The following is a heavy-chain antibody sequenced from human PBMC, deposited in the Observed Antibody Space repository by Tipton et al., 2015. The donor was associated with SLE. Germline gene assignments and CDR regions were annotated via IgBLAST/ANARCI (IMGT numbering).Heavy chain of an antibody. CDR2: IYYSGST. Sequence: TLSLTCTVSGGSISSSSYYWGWIRQPPGKGLEWIGSIYYSGSTYYNPSLKSRVTISVDTSKNQFSLKLSSVTAADTAVYYCARGKISWAIFVVKNYLDSWGQGTLVTVSS. V-gene: IGHV4-39*01. CDR3: ARGKISWAIFVVKNYLDS. D-gene: IGHD4-23*01. CDR1: GGSISSSSYY. J-gene: IGHJ4*02.